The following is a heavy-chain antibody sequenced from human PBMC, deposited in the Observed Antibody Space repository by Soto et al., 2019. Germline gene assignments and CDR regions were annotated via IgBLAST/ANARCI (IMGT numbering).Heavy chain of an antibody. CDR2: FYHTGST. Sequence: SETLSLTCTVSVCSVSSSSYYWGWIRQPPGKGLEWVGSFYHTGSTSYKPSLKSRVTISVDKSKNQFSLKLSYVTAAETDVYYCAILLYYYDSSGYRTYYFDYRGQGTLVTVS. CDR1: VCSVSSSSYY. V-gene: IGHV4-39*01. D-gene: IGHD3-22*01. J-gene: IGHJ4*01. CDR3: AILLYYYDSSGYRTYYFDY.